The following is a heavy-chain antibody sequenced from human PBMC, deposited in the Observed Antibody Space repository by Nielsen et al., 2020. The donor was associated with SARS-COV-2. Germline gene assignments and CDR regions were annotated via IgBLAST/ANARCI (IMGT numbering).Heavy chain of an antibody. V-gene: IGHV5-10-1*01. CDR3: ARGAYGSGSTIDY. CDR2: IDPSDSYT. J-gene: IGHJ4*02. D-gene: IGHD3-10*01. Sequence: KVSCKGSGYSFTSYWISWVRQMPGKGLEWMGRIDPSDSYTNYSPSFQGHVTISADKSISTAYLQWSSLKASDTAMYHCARGAYGSGSTIDYWGQGTLVTVSS. CDR1: GYSFTSYW.